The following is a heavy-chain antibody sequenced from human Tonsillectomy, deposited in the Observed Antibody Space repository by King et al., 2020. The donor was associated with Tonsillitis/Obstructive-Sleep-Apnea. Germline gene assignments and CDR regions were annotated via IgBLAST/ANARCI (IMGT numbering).Heavy chain of an antibody. CDR3: ARSAVQGVIDH. D-gene: IGHD3-10*01. V-gene: IGHV1-69*12. CDR1: VGTFSSYA. CDR2: IIPIFGTA. Sequence: QLVQSGAEVKKPGSSVKVSCKASVGTFSSYAISWVRQAPGQGLDWMGGIIPIFGTANYAQKFQGRVTITADESTSTAYIELSSLRSEDTAVYYCARSAVQGVIDHWGQGTLVTVSS. J-gene: IGHJ4*02.